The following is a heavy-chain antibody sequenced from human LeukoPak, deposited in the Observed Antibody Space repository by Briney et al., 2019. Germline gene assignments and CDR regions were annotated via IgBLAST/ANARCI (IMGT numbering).Heavy chain of an antibody. CDR1: GGSISSSSYY. D-gene: IGHD6-13*01. CDR2: IYYSGST. V-gene: IGHV4-39*01. Sequence: PSETLSLTCTVSGGSISSSSYYWGWIRQPPGKGLEWIGSIYYSGSTYYNPSLKSRVTISVDTSKNQFSLKLSSVTAADTAVYYCARKGLLQQLVGYFDYWGQGTLVTVSS. J-gene: IGHJ4*02. CDR3: ARKGLLQQLVGYFDY.